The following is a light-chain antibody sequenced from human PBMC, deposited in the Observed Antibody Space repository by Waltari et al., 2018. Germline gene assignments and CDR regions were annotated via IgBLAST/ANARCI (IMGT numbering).Light chain of an antibody. V-gene: IGKV1-33*01. J-gene: IGKJ3*01. Sequence: DIQMTQSPSSLSVSVGDRVPITCQASQDISNYLNWYQQKPGKAPKLLIYDASNLETGVPSRFSGSGSGTDFTFTISSLQPEDIATYYCQQYDNLPRTFGPGTKVDIK. CDR1: QDISNY. CDR2: DAS. CDR3: QQYDNLPRT.